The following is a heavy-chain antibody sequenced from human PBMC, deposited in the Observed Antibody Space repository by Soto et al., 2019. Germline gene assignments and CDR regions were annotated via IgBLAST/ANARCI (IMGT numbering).Heavy chain of an antibody. CDR1: GYTFTRYY. J-gene: IGHJ6*02. Sequence: ASVKVSCKASGYTFTRYYMHWVRQAPGQGLEWMGIINPSGGSTSYAQKFQGRVTMTRDTSTSTVYMELSSLRSEDTAVYYCAREKYYGSGRTSHYGMDVWGQGTTVTVSS. CDR2: INPSGGST. CDR3: AREKYYGSGRTSHYGMDV. V-gene: IGHV1-46*01. D-gene: IGHD3-10*01.